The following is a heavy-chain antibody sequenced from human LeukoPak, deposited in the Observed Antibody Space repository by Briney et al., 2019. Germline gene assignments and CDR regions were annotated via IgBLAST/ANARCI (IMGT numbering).Heavy chain of an antibody. J-gene: IGHJ6*02. CDR1: GGSFSGYY. V-gene: IGHV4-34*01. CDR3: ARGGLELPWPPYYYYYGMDV. CDR2: INHSGST. D-gene: IGHD1-7*01. Sequence: SETLSLTCAVYGGSFSGYYWSWIRQPPGKGLEWIGVINHSGSTNYNPSLKSRVTISVDTSKNQFSLKLSSVTAADTAVYYCARGGLELPWPPYYYYYGMDVWGQGTTVTVSS.